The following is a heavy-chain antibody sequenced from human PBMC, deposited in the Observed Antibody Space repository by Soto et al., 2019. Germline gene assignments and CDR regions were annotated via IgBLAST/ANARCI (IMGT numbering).Heavy chain of an antibody. CDR2: ISGSGGST. Sequence: GGSLRLSCAAPGFTFSSYAMSWVRQAPGKGLEWVSAISGSGGSTYYADSVKGRFTISRDNSKNTLYLQMNSLRAEDTAVYYCAKVGGNSGYYFDYWGQGTLVTVSS. V-gene: IGHV3-23*01. CDR3: AKVGGNSGYYFDY. J-gene: IGHJ4*02. CDR1: GFTFSSYA. D-gene: IGHD2-21*02.